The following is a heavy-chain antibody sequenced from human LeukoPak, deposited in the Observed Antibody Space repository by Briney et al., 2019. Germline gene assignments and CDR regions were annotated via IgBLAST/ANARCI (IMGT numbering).Heavy chain of an antibody. Sequence: GRSLRLSCVASGFTFSHYPLHWVRQAPGKGLEWVAVISYDGGNTYYADSVKGRFTISRDNSKNTLYLQMNSLRAEDTALYYCARARNDYDSNGFSLLDYWGQGTLVTVSS. V-gene: IGHV3-30-3*01. J-gene: IGHJ4*02. CDR1: GFTFSHYP. CDR2: ISYDGGNT. D-gene: IGHD3-22*01. CDR3: ARARNDYDSNGFSLLDY.